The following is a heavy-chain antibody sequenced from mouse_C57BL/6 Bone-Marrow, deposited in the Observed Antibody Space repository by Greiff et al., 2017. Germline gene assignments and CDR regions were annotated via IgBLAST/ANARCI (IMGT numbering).Heavy chain of an antibody. J-gene: IGHJ3*01. D-gene: IGHD2-1*01. V-gene: IGHV5-17*01. CDR2: ISSGSSTI. CDR1: GFTFSDYG. Sequence: DVQLVESGGGLVKPGGSLKLSCAASGFTFSDYGMHWVRQAPETGLEWVAYISSGSSTIYYADTVKGRFTISRDNAKNTLFLQMTSLRSEDTAMYYCARDYYGKAFAYWGQGTLVTVSA. CDR3: ARDYYGKAFAY.